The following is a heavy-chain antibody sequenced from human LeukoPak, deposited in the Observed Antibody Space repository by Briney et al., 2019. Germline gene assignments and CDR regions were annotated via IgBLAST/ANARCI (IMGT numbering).Heavy chain of an antibody. Sequence: GGSLRLSCAASGFTFSSYWMSWVRQAPGKGLEWEANIKQDGSEKYYVDSVKGRFTISRDNAKNSLYLQMNSLRAEDTAVYYCARGRWDIVVVPAAQYYFDYWGQGTLVTVSS. CDR3: ARGRWDIVVVPAAQYYFDY. J-gene: IGHJ4*02. V-gene: IGHV3-7*01. D-gene: IGHD2-2*01. CDR2: IKQDGSEK. CDR1: GFTFSSYW.